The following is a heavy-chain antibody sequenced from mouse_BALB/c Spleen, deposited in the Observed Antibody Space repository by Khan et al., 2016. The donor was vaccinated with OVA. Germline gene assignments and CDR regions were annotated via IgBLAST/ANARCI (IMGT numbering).Heavy chain of an antibody. CDR3: ARRNYFGYTFAY. CDR1: GYTFTDYY. CDR2: ISPGSGDT. D-gene: IGHD1-2*01. Sequence: QVQLQQSGAELARPGASVKLSCKASGYTFTDYYINWVKQRTGQGLEWIGEISPGSGDTYYNERFKGKATLTADKSSRTAYMQLSSLTSEAAADYYCARRNYFGYTFAYWGQGTLVTVSA. J-gene: IGHJ3*01. V-gene: IGHV1-77*01.